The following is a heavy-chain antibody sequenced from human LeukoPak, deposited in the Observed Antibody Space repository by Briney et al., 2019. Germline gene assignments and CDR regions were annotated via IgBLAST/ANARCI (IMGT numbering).Heavy chain of an antibody. CDR1: GYSFTTNW. D-gene: IGHD4-17*01. CDR2: IDPIDSYT. J-gene: IGHJ6*02. CDR3: ARQTTVTTQMDV. Sequence: GESLKISCKGSGYSFTTNWISWVRQMPGKGLEWMGRIDPIDSYTNYSPSFQGHVTISVDKSISTAYLQWSGLKASDTAMYYCARQTTVTTQMDVWGQGTTVTVSS. V-gene: IGHV5-10-1*01.